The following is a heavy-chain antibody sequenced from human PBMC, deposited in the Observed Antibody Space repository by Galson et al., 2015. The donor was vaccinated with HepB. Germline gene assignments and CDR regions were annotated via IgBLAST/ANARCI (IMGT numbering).Heavy chain of an antibody. CDR3: ARGGIAAARPYYYYYYGMDV. J-gene: IGHJ6*02. CDR1: GYTFTGYY. D-gene: IGHD6-13*01. V-gene: IGHV1-2*04. CDR2: INPNSGGT. Sequence: SCKASGYTFTGYYMHWVRQAPGQGLEWMGWINPNSGGTNYAQKFQGWVTMTRDTSISTAYMELSRLRSDDTAVYYCARGGIAAARPYYYYYYGMDVWGQGTTVTVSS.